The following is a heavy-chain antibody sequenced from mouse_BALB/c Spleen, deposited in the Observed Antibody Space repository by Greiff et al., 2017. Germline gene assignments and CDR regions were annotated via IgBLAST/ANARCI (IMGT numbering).Heavy chain of an antibody. CDR1: GFSLTSYG. J-gene: IGHJ1*01. D-gene: IGHD1-1*01. V-gene: IGHV2-5-1*01. Sequence: VHLVESGPSLVQPSQCLSITCTVSGFSLTSYGVHWVRQSPGKGLEWLGVIWRGGSTDYNAAFMSRLSITKDNSKSQVFFKMNSLQADDTAIYYCAKTGGSSRYWYFDVWGAGTTGTVSS. CDR2: IWRGGST. CDR3: AKTGGSSRYWYFDV.